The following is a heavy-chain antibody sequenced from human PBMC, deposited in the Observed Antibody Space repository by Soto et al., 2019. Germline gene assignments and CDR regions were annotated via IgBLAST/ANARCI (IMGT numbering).Heavy chain of an antibody. Sequence: PGGSLRLSCAASGFPVRGSAMHWVRQVKGGGLEWVAGIYGSGAVGYVDSVKGRFTISRDNAKNSVYLQINSLRAEDTAVYYCARDVHYFDYWGQGTQVTVSS. CDR3: ARDVHYFDY. CDR1: GFPVRGSA. CDR2: IYGSGAV. J-gene: IGHJ4*02. V-gene: IGHV3-9*01.